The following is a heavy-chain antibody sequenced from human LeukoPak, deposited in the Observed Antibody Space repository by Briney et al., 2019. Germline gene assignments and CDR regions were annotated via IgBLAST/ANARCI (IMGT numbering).Heavy chain of an antibody. J-gene: IGHJ4*02. D-gene: IGHD2-15*01. Sequence: PGGSLRLSCAAAGFTFSTFPMSWVRQAPGEGLEWVSVITDSGINTYYADSVKGRFTISRDNSRNTLYLQMDSLRADDTAVYYCARGAPNFRSGGDFWGQGTLVTVSS. V-gene: IGHV3-23*01. CDR2: ITDSGINT. CDR1: GFTFSTFP. CDR3: ARGAPNFRSGGDF.